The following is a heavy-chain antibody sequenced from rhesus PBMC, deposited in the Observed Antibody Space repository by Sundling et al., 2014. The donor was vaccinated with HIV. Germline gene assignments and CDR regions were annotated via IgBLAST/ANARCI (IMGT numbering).Heavy chain of an antibody. CDR1: GFSLSTSGMG. CDR2: IYWDEDK. CDR3: ARRESLDY. Sequence: QVTLKESGPALVKPTQTLTLTCTFSGFSLSTSGMGVGWIRQPPGKTLEWLAHIYWDEDKRYNTSLKSRLTISKDTSKNQVVLTMTDLDPVDTATYYCARRESLDYWGQGLLVTVSS. J-gene: IGHJ4*01. V-gene: IGHV2-174*02.